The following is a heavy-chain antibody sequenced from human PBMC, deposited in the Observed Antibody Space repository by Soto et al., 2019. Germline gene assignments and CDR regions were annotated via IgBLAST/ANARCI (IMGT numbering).Heavy chain of an antibody. CDR1: GGSIRSSGYY. CDR2: IYYSGST. V-gene: IGHV4-39*01. J-gene: IGHJ3*02. CDR3: ARKSIKIFGVVPLVFDI. D-gene: IGHD3-3*01. Sequence: PSETLSLTCTVSGGSIRSSGYYWGWIRQPPGKGLEWIGSIYYSGSTYYNPSLKSRVTISVDTSKNQFSLKLSSVTAADTAVYYCARKSIKIFGVVPLVFDIWGKGTLVTV.